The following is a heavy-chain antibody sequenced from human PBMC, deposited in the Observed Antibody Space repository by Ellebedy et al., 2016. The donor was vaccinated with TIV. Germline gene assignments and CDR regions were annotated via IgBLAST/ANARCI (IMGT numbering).Heavy chain of an antibody. V-gene: IGHV5-51*01. D-gene: IGHD2-2*01. CDR2: IYPGDSDT. CDR1: GYSFTSYW. Sequence: GESLKISXKGSGYSFTSYWIGWVRQMPGKGLEWMGIIYPGDSDTRYSPSFQGQVTISADKSISTAYLQWSSLKASDTAMYYCARGIGVVVVPAWGPKPNWFDPWGQGTLVTVSS. CDR3: ARGIGVVVVPAWGPKPNWFDP. J-gene: IGHJ5*02.